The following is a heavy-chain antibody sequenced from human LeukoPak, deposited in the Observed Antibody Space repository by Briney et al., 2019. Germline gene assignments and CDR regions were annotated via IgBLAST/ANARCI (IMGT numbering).Heavy chain of an antibody. V-gene: IGHV1-8*03. D-gene: IGHD4-17*01. Sequence: ASVKVSCKASGYTFTTLDINWVRQATGQGLGWMGWINPNSGNRGYAQKFQGRVTITRDTSISTAYMELSSLRSEDTAVYYCARGPPYGDYSWYFDLWGRGTLVTVSS. CDR2: INPNSGNR. CDR3: ARGPPYGDYSWYFDL. J-gene: IGHJ2*01. CDR1: GYTFTTLD.